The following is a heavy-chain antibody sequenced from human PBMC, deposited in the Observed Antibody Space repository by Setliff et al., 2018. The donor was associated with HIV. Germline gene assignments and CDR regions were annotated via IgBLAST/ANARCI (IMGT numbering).Heavy chain of an antibody. D-gene: IGHD2-21*01. V-gene: IGHV3-7*01. CDR2: IRQDGTDK. Sequence: TGGSLRLSCAASGFTFSSHQMSWVRQAPGKGLEWVAKIRQDGTDKYYVDSVKGRFTISRDNAKNSLYLQMNSLRAEDTAVYYCASPYFVVYWGQGTLVTVSS. CDR1: GFTFSSHQ. CDR3: ASPYFVVY. J-gene: IGHJ4*02.